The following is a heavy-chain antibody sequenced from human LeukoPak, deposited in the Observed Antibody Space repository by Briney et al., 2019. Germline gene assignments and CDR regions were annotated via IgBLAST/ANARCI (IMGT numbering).Heavy chain of an antibody. CDR3: AKEIKTIFGVVMLDY. CDR1: GFTFSSYG. Sequence: PGGSLRLSCAASGFTFSSYGMHWVRQAPGKGLEWVAFIRYDGSNKYYADSVKGRFTISRDNSKNTLYLQMNSLRAEDTAVYYCAKEIKTIFGVVMLDYWGQGTLVTVSS. V-gene: IGHV3-30*02. J-gene: IGHJ4*02. D-gene: IGHD3-3*01. CDR2: IRYDGSNK.